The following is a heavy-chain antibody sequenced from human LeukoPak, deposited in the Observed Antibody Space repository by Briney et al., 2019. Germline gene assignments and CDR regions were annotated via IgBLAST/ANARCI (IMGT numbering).Heavy chain of an antibody. V-gene: IGHV3-48*01. Sequence: GGSLRLSCTASGFTFSSYSMNWVRQAPGKGLEWVSYIGSSSSTTYYADSVKGRFTISRDNAKNSLYLQMNSLRGEDTAVYYCARGGGDYGGNDYWGQGTLVTVS. CDR3: ARGGGDYGGNDY. D-gene: IGHD4-23*01. J-gene: IGHJ4*02. CDR1: GFTFSSYS. CDR2: IGSSSSTT.